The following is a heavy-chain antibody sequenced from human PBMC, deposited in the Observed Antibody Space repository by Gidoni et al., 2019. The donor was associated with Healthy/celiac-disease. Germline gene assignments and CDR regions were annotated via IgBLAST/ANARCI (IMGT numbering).Heavy chain of an antibody. J-gene: IGHJ4*02. D-gene: IGHD6-19*01. CDR1: TVSSNY. CDR3: ARVQIGYSSGWYDYFDY. CDR2: IYSGGST. V-gene: IGHV3-53*01. Sequence: TVSSNYMSWVRQAPGKGLAWVSVIYSGGSTYYADSVKGRFTISRDNSKNTLYLQMNSLRAEDTAVYYCARVQIGYSSGWYDYFDYWGQGTLVTVSS.